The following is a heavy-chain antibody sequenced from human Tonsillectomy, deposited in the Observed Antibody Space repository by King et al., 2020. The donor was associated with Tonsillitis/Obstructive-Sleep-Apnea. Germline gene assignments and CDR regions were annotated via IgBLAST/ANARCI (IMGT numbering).Heavy chain of an antibody. Sequence: VQLVESGGGLVKPGGSLRLSCAASGFTFRTCSMNWVRQAPGQGLEWVSSLSSTSSYVSYADSVKGRFTISRDNAKNSLYLQMNSLSPEDTAVYYCARVPPVMHNFYMDVLGNGTTVTVSS. CDR3: ARVPPVMHNFYMDV. V-gene: IGHV3-21*01. CDR2: LSSTSSYV. D-gene: IGHD2-2*01. J-gene: IGHJ6*03. CDR1: GFTFRTCS.